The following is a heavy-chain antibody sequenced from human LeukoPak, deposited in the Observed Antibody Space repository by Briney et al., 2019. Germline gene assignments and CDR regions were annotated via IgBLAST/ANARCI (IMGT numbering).Heavy chain of an antibody. CDR3: ATDLGGIAAAGYFDY. Sequence: ASVKVSCKVSGYTLTELSIHWVRQAPGKGLEWMGGFDPEDGETIYAQKFQGRVTMTEDTSTDTAYMELSSLRSEDTAVYYCATDLGGIAAAGYFDYWGQGTLVTVSS. J-gene: IGHJ4*02. V-gene: IGHV1-24*01. CDR2: FDPEDGET. D-gene: IGHD6-25*01. CDR1: GYTLTELS.